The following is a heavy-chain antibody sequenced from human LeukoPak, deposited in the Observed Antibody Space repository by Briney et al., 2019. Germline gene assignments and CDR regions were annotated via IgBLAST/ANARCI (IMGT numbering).Heavy chain of an antibody. CDR2: IYSDGST. D-gene: IGHD5-18*01. J-gene: IGHJ4*02. CDR3: ARARSGYSYILDY. Sequence: GGPLRLSCAASGFIVSSNYMSWVRQAPGKGLEWVSVIYSDGSTYYADSVKGRFTISRDNSKNTLYLQMNSLRAEDTAMYYCARARSGYSYILDYWGQGALVTVSS. CDR1: GFIVSSNY. V-gene: IGHV3-53*01.